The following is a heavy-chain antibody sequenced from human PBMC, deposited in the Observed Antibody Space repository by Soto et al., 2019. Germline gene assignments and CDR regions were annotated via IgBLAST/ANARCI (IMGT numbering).Heavy chain of an antibody. D-gene: IGHD3-22*01. CDR1: GESFGNHY. CDR2: INYSGST. Sequence: SETLSLTGAVYGESFGNHYWTWIRQSPGKGLEWVGEINYSGSTRYNWSLGSRVTISVDTSKNQFSLMVTSVTAEDTAVYYCARGVVYRDVGLAYGMDVWGQGTTVTVSS. CDR3: ARGVVYRDVGLAYGMDV. J-gene: IGHJ6*02. V-gene: IGHV4-34*01.